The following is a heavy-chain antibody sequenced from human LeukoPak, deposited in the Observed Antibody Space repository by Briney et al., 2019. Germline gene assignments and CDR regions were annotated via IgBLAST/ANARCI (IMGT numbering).Heavy chain of an antibody. CDR3: ARGVRIAVAGYIDY. CDR2: ISGSGGST. CDR1: GFTFSSYS. D-gene: IGHD6-19*01. Sequence: GGSLRLSCAASGFTFSSYSMSWVRQAPGKGLEWVSAISGSGGSTYYADSVKGRFTISRDNSKNTLYLQMNSLRAEDTAVYYCARGVRIAVAGYIDYWGQGTLVTVSS. J-gene: IGHJ4*02. V-gene: IGHV3-23*01.